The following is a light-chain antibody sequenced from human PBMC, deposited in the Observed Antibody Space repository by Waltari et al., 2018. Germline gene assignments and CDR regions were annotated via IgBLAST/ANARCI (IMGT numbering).Light chain of an antibody. J-gene: IGLJ3*02. Sequence: QSALTQPASVSGSPRQSITTSCTGTGCDIGAFNYVSWYPQHSGKAPRLIIFGVSDRPSGISNRFSGSKSGNTASLTISGLQAEDEADYYCTSFTRAKTWVFGGGTKVTVL. CDR1: GCDIGAFNY. CDR3: TSFTRAKTWV. V-gene: IGLV2-14*03. CDR2: GVS.